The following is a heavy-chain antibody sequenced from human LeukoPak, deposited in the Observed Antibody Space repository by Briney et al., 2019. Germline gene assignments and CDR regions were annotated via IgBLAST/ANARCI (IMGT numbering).Heavy chain of an antibody. J-gene: IGHJ5*02. Sequence: ASVMVSCKASGYTFTSYGISWVRQAPGQGLEWRGGISAYSGNTNYAQKRQVRVTMTTDTSTSKAYMKLRSLRSDDTAVYYCARGPMYGSGTLDWFDPWGQGTLVTVSS. D-gene: IGHD3-10*01. CDR3: ARGPMYGSGTLDWFDP. V-gene: IGHV1-18*01. CDR2: ISAYSGNT. CDR1: GYTFTSYG.